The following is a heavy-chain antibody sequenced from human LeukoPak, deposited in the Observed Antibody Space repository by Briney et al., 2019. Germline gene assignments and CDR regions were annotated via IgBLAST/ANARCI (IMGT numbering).Heavy chain of an antibody. D-gene: IGHD1-1*01. Sequence: GGSLRLSCAASGFTFSSYAMHWVRQAPGKGLDWVAVISYDGSNKYYADSVKGRFTISRDNSKNTLYLQINSLRAEDTAVYYCARDRTGTGSYYFDYWGQGTLVTVSS. J-gene: IGHJ4*02. CDR3: ARDRTGTGSYYFDY. CDR1: GFTFSSYA. V-gene: IGHV3-30-3*01. CDR2: ISYDGSNK.